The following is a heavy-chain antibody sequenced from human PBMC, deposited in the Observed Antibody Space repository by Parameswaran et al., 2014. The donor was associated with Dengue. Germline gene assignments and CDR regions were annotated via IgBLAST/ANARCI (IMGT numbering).Heavy chain of an antibody. J-gene: IGHJ6*01. CDR3: ARSRSGWYKYGYYYYGMDV. D-gene: IGHD6-19*01. V-gene: IGHV1-46*01. CDR2: INPSGGST. Sequence: WVRQAPGQGLEWMGIINPSGGSTSYAQKFQGRVTMTRDTSTSTVYMELSSLRSEDTAVYYCARSRSGWYKYGYYYYGMDVWGQGDHGSPVSS.